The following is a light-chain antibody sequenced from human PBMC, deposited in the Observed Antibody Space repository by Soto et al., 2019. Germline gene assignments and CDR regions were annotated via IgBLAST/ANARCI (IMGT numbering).Light chain of an antibody. Sequence: QSVLTQPPSVSAAPGQKVTISCSGTSTNIGNNYVSWYQQFPGTAPKLLIFDNNKRPSGIADRFSGSKSGKSATLGITGLQTGDEDDYYYATRDNCLSSGVFGGGTKLTVL. CDR3: ATRDNCLSSGV. CDR1: STNIGNNY. CDR2: DNN. V-gene: IGLV1-51*01. J-gene: IGLJ3*02.